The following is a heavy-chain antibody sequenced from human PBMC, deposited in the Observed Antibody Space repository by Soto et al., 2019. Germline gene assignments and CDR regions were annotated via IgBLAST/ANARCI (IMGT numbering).Heavy chain of an antibody. D-gene: IGHD3-10*01. J-gene: IGHJ4*02. CDR2: ISYDGSNK. CDR3: AKDKGGSGSSPGNY. V-gene: IGHV3-30*18. Sequence: GGSLRLSCAASGFTFSSYGMHWVRQAPGKGLEWVAVISYDGSNKYYADSVKGRFTISRDNSKNTLYLQMNSLRAEDTAVYYCAKDKGGSGSSPGNYWGQGTLVTVSS. CDR1: GFTFSSYG.